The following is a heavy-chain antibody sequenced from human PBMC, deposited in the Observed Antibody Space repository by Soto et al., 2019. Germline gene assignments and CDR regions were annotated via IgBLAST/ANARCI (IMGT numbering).Heavy chain of an antibody. CDR1: GGSIRSDQ. Sequence: QVQLQESGPGLVKPSETLSLTCTVSGGSIRSDQWSWIRQPPGKGLEWIGYIYYSGSTNYNPSLKSRVTISVDTSRNQFSLKLSSVTAADTAVYYCARGGYCSSIRCSGDGMDVWGQGTTVTVSS. J-gene: IGHJ6*02. CDR2: IYYSGST. D-gene: IGHD2-2*01. V-gene: IGHV4-59*01. CDR3: ARGGYCSSIRCSGDGMDV.